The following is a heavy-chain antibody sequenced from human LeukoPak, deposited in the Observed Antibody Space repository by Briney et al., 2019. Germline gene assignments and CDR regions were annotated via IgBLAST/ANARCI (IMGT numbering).Heavy chain of an antibody. V-gene: IGHV1-46*01. J-gene: IGHJ5*02. CDR1: GYTFTSYY. D-gene: IGHD6-13*01. Sequence: GASVKVSCKASGYTFTSYYMHWVRQAPGRGLEWMGIINPGGGSTSYAQEFQGRVTMTRDTSTSTIYMELSSLRSEDTAVYSCARECTAASGTSGSRWFDPWGQGTLVTVSS. CDR3: ARECTAASGTSGSRWFDP. CDR2: INPGGGST.